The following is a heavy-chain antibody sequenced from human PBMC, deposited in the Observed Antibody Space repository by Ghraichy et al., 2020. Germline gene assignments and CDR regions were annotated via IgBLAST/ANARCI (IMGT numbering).Heavy chain of an antibody. D-gene: IGHD3-3*01. CDR1: GGSISSTSYY. Sequence: SETLSLTCTVSGGSISSTSYYWSWIRQPPGKGLEWIGSVYYTGSTHYNPSLKSRVTISADTSKKQFSLKLSSVTAADTAVYYCARDLSRYDFWSGYYRADYYYYGMDVWGQGTTVTVS. J-gene: IGHJ6*02. V-gene: IGHV4-39*07. CDR3: ARDLSRYDFWSGYYRADYYYYGMDV. CDR2: VYYTGST.